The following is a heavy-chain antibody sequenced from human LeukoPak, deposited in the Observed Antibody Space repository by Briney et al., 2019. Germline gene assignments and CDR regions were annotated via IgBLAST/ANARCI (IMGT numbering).Heavy chain of an antibody. V-gene: IGHV1-2*02. D-gene: IGHD1-26*01. CDR1: GYTFSGYF. Sequence: ASVKVSCKASGYTFSGYFLHWVRQAPGRGLEWMGWITPNSGGTNYEQKFQGRVTMTRDTSSNTAYMELSSLTSDDTAVYYCARPLKSGNYGRFDPWGQGTLVTV. J-gene: IGHJ5*02. CDR2: ITPNSGGT. CDR3: ARPLKSGNYGRFDP.